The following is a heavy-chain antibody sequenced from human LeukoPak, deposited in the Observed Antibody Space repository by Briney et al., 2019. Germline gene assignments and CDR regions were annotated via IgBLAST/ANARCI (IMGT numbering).Heavy chain of an antibody. V-gene: IGHV3-9*01. Sequence: PGGSLRLSCAASGFTFDDYAMHWVRQAPGKGLEWVSGISWNSGSIGYADSVKGRFTISRDNAKNSLYLQMNSLRAEDTALYYCAKGVLLWFGESPDYFDYWGQGTLVTVSS. CDR3: AKGVLLWFGESPDYFDY. CDR1: GFTFDDYA. J-gene: IGHJ4*02. CDR2: ISWNSGSI. D-gene: IGHD3-10*01.